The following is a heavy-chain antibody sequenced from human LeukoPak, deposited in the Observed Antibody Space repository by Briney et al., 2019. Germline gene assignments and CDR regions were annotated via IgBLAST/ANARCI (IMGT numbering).Heavy chain of an antibody. CDR1: GYTFTSYG. CDR3: ARDREPYYYGSGSLSLGMDV. CDR2: ISAYNGNT. J-gene: IGHJ6*04. V-gene: IGHV1-18*04. D-gene: IGHD3-10*01. Sequence: ASVKVSCKASGYTFTSYGISWVRQAPGQGLEWMGWISAYNGNTNYAQKLQGRVTMTTDISTSTAYMELRSLRSDDTAVYYCARDREPYYYGSGSLSLGMDVWGKGTTVTVSS.